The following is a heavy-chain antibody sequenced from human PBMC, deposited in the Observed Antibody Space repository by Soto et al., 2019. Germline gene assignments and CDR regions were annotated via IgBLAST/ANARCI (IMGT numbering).Heavy chain of an antibody. CDR2: ISAYNGDT. J-gene: IGHJ4*02. Sequence: QIQLVQSGGEVKKPGASVKVSCKASGYTFRSYGISWVRQAPGQGLEWVGWISAYNGDTHYAPKFQDRITLTTETSTVTAYMELRSLRPDDTAVYYCARDWSRYYDNSGLIWFYWGQGSLVTVSS. V-gene: IGHV1-18*04. CDR1: GYTFRSYG. D-gene: IGHD3-22*01. CDR3: ARDWSRYYDNSGLIWFY.